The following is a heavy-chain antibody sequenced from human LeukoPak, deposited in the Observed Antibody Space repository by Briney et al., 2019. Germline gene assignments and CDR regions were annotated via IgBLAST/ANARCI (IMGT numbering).Heavy chain of an antibody. D-gene: IGHD1-14*01. CDR1: GFSLSNYG. CDR2: LLYNGNTK. Sequence: GGSLRLSCAASGFSLSNYGMHWVRQAPGKGLEWVAALLYNGNTKHYADSVKGRFTISRDISKNTFYLQMNSLTAEDTAVYYCARDHRPEIQYYYMDVWGKGATVAVSS. V-gene: IGHV3-33*01. CDR3: ARDHRPEIQYYYMDV. J-gene: IGHJ6*03.